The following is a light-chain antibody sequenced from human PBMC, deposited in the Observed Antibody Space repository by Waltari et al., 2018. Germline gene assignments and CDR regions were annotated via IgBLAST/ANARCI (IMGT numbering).Light chain of an antibody. CDR1: ISAVGGYNY. J-gene: IGLJ1*01. CDR2: DVS. CDR3: CSYAGSSTLYV. V-gene: IGLV2-23*02. Sequence: QSALTQPASVSGSPGQSITISCPGTISAVGGYNYVSWYQQHPGKAPKLMIYDVSKRPSGVSNRFSGSKSGNTASLTISGLQAEDEADYYCCSYAGSSTLYVFGTGTKVTVL.